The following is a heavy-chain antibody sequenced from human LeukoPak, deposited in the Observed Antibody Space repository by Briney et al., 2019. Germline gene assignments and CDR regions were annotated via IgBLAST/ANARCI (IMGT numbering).Heavy chain of an antibody. D-gene: IGHD3-10*01. CDR2: IGGSGVST. V-gene: IGHV3-23*01. CDR3: AKDPDDGSGSYSDY. J-gene: IGHJ4*02. CDR1: GFTFSNYA. Sequence: GGSLRLSCAASGFTFSNYAMSWVRQAPGKGLEWVSSIGGSGVSTYYADSVKGRFTISRDNSKNTLYLQMNSLRAEDTAVYYCAKDPDDGSGSYSDYWGQGTLVTVSS.